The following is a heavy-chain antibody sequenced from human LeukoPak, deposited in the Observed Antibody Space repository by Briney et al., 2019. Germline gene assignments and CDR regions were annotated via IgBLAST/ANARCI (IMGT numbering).Heavy chain of an antibody. V-gene: IGHV1-69*13. CDR3: ARPGGSSGYIAAFDI. D-gene: IGHD3-22*01. J-gene: IGHJ3*02. CDR1: GGTFSSYA. Sequence: GASVKVSCKASGGTFSSYAISWVRQAPGQGLEWMGGIIPIFGTANYAQKFQGRVTITADESTSTAYMELSSLRSEDTAVYYCARPGGSSGYIAAFDIWGQGTMVTVSS. CDR2: IIPIFGTA.